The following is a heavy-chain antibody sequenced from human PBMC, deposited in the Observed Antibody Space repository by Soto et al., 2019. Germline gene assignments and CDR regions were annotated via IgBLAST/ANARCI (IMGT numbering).Heavy chain of an antibody. CDR2: INYSGST. V-gene: IGHV4-59*02. CDR3: AIGPCSDGVCASNRFAR. Sequence: QVELQESGPGLVRPAATLSLACSVSGGSVKSYYWTWIRQPPGKGLEWIGYINYSGSTNYHPSLKRRVTMAVDSSKNPFSLRLTAVTSADSAVYFCAIGPCSDGVCASNRFARWGRGTLVTIS. CDR1: GGSVKSYY. D-gene: IGHD6-19*01. J-gene: IGHJ5*02.